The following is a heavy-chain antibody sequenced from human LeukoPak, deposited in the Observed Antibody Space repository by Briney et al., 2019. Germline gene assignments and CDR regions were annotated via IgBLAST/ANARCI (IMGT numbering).Heavy chain of an antibody. V-gene: IGHV4-61*08. Sequence: PSETLSLTCTVSGDPISSHSDYKWTWIRQPPGKGLEWIGYSYHIGSTNYNPSLKSRVTISVDTSKNQFSLKLTSVTAADTAVYYCARDGSVLGIDAFDIWGQGTMVTVSS. CDR2: SYHIGST. J-gene: IGHJ3*02. CDR1: GDPISSHSDY. D-gene: IGHD7-27*01. CDR3: ARDGSVLGIDAFDI.